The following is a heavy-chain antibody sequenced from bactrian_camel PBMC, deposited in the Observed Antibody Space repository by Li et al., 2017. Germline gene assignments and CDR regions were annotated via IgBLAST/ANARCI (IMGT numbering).Heavy chain of an antibody. J-gene: IGHJ4*01. CDR1: GFTFSSYT. CDR2: ISSDGRVT. V-gene: IGHV3S31*01. Sequence: VQLVESGGGLVQPGGSLRLSCAASGFTFSSYTMTWVRQAPGKGLEWVSHISSDGRVTYYADSVKGRFTISKDNARNTLTLQMNSLKPEDTAMYYCAARLMSYVSCRAAGIWYRYNSWGQGTQVTVSS. CDR3: AARLMSYVSCRAAGIWYRYNS. D-gene: IGHD6*01.